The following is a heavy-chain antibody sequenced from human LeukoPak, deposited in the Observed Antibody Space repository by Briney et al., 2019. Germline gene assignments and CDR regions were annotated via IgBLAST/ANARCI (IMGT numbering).Heavy chain of an antibody. D-gene: IGHD3-22*01. CDR3: ARHFTYYYDSSGYPRDAFDI. CDR1: GGSISGYY. Sequence: SETLSLTCTVSGGSISGYYWSWIRQPPEKGLVWIGYMYYSGSTNYNPSLKSRVTISIDMSKNQFSLKLSSVTAADTALYYCARHFTYYYDSSGYPRDAFDIWGQGTMVTVSS. CDR2: MYYSGST. J-gene: IGHJ3*02. V-gene: IGHV4-59*08.